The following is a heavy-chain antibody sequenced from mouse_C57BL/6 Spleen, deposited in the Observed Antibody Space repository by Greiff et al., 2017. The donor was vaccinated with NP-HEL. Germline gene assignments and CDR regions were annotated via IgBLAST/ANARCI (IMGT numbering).Heavy chain of an antibody. CDR2: IDPSDSYT. CDR1: GYTFTSYW. CDR3: ARRHYGSSYDAMDY. Sequence: VQLQQSGAELVMPGASVKLSCKASGYTFTSYWMHWVKQRPGQGLEWIGEIDPSDSYTNYNQKFKGKSTLTVDKSSSTAYMQLSSLTSEDSAVYYCARRHYGSSYDAMDYWGQGTSVTVSS. J-gene: IGHJ4*01. D-gene: IGHD1-1*01. V-gene: IGHV1-69*01.